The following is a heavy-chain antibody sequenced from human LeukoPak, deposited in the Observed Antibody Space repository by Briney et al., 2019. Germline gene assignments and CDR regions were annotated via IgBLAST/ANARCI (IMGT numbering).Heavy chain of an antibody. Sequence: GGSLRLXCAASGFTFSSYEMNWVRQAPGKGLEWVSYISSSGSTIYYADSVKGRFTISRDNAKNSLYLQMNSLRAEDTAVYYCARSTYSGSFDAFDIWGQGTMVTVSS. CDR1: GFTFSSYE. J-gene: IGHJ3*02. D-gene: IGHD1-26*01. V-gene: IGHV3-48*03. CDR3: ARSTYSGSFDAFDI. CDR2: ISSSGSTI.